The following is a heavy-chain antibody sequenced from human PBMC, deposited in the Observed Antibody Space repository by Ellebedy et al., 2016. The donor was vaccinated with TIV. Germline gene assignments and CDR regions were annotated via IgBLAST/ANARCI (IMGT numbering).Heavy chain of an antibody. CDR1: GGSFSGYY. Sequence: SETLSLTXAVYGGSFSGYYWSWIRQPPGKGLEWIGEVNHSGSTNYSPSLMSRVNISVDTSKNQFSLKLNSVTAADTAVYYCARYRSGIVVVPAHYGMDVWGQGTTVTVSS. CDR3: ARYRSGIVVVPAHYGMDV. V-gene: IGHV4-34*01. J-gene: IGHJ6*02. D-gene: IGHD2-2*01. CDR2: VNHSGST.